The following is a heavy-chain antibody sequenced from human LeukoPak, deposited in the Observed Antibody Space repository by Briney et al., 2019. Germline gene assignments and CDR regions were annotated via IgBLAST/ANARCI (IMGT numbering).Heavy chain of an antibody. J-gene: IGHJ5*02. Sequence: GESLKISCKGSGYSFTSYWIGWVRQMPGKGLEWMGIIYPGDSDTRYSPSFQGQVTISADKSISTAYLQWSSLKAPDTAMYYCARYMCFPSGGSCRENWFDPWGQGTLVTVSS. CDR1: GYSFTSYW. D-gene: IGHD2-15*01. CDR2: IYPGDSDT. V-gene: IGHV5-51*01. CDR3: ARYMCFPSGGSCRENWFDP.